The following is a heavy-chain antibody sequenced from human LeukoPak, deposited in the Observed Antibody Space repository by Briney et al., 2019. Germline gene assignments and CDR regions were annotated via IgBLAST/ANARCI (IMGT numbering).Heavy chain of an antibody. J-gene: IGHJ4*02. CDR1: GGTFSSYA. CDR3: ARSGIAARWIPDY. Sequence: SVKVSCKASGGTFSSYAISWVRQAPGQGLEWMGGIIPIFGTANYAQKFQGRVTITTDESTSTAYMELSSLRSEDTAVHYCARSGIAARWIPDYWGQGTLVTVSS. D-gene: IGHD6-6*01. V-gene: IGHV1-69*05. CDR2: IIPIFGTA.